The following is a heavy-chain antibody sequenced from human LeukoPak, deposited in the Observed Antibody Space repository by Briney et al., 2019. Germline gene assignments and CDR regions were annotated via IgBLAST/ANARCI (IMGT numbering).Heavy chain of an antibody. D-gene: IGHD4-11*01. CDR2: INPNSGGT. CDR1: GYTFTGYY. V-gene: IGHV1-2*02. CDR3: ARVAGTLFNYHFDY. J-gene: IGHJ4*02. Sequence: ASVKVSCKASGYTFTGYYMHWVRQAPGQGLEWMGWINPNSGGTNYAQKFQGRVTMTRDTSISTAYMELSRLRSDVTAVYYCARVAGTLFNYHFDYWGQGTLVTVSS.